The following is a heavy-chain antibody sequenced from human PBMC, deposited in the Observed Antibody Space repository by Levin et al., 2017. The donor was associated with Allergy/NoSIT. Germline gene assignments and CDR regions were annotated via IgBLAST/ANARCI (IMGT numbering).Heavy chain of an antibody. CDR3: ARQGGRKSGGMDV. V-gene: IGHV5-51*01. D-gene: IGHD1-26*01. CDR1: GYTFTSYW. CDR2: IYPGDSDT. Sequence: GESLKISCKGSGYTFTSYWIGWVRQMPGKDLEWMGIIYPGDSDTKYSPSFQGQVTISADKSISTAYLQWSSLKASDTAMYYCARQGGRKSGGMDVWGQGTTVTVSS. J-gene: IGHJ6*02.